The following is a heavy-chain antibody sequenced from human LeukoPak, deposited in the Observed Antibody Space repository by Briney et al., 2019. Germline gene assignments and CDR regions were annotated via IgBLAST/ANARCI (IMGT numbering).Heavy chain of an antibody. CDR3: ARGRAVAGTDY. V-gene: IGHV4-59*01. Sequence: SETLSPTCTVSGGSISSYYWSWIRQPPGKGLEWIGYIYYSGSTNYNPSLKSRATISVDTSKNQFSLKLSSVTAADTAVYYCARGRAVAGTDYWGQGTLVTVSS. CDR1: GGSISSYY. D-gene: IGHD6-19*01. J-gene: IGHJ4*02. CDR2: IYYSGST.